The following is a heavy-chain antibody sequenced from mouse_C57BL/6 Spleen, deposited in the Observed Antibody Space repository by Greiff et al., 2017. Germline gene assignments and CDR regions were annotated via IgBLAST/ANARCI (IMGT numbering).Heavy chain of an antibody. CDR2: IWWNDDK. V-gene: IGHV8-5*01. J-gene: IGHJ1*03. Sequence: QVTLKESGPGILQPSQTLSLTCSFSGFSLSTSNMGIGWIRQPSGKGLEWLANIWWNDDKYYNPSLKSRITISKDTSNNQVVLKLPSVDTADTATYYCAQIITTVVGYFDVWGTGTTVTVSS. CDR1: GFSLSTSNMG. CDR3: AQIITTVVGYFDV. D-gene: IGHD1-1*01.